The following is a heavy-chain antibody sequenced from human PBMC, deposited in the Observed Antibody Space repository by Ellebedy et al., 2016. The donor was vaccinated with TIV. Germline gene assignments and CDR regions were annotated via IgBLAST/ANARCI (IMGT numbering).Heavy chain of an antibody. CDR2: IYPGDSDT. Sequence: GESLKISXKGSGYSFTSYWIGWVRQMPGKGLEWMGIIYPGDSDTRYSPSFQGQVTISADKSISTAYLQWSSLKASDTAMYYCARPVPNYYDSSGYFDYWGQGTLVTVSS. D-gene: IGHD3-22*01. CDR1: GYSFTSYW. V-gene: IGHV5-51*01. CDR3: ARPVPNYYDSSGYFDY. J-gene: IGHJ4*02.